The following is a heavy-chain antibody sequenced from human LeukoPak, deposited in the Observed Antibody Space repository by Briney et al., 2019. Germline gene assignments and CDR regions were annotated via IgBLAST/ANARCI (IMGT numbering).Heavy chain of an antibody. CDR2: IYYSGST. J-gene: IGHJ6*04. CDR3: ARPHRVGIFPPLDV. Sequence: SETLSLTCTVSGGSISSSSYYWGWIRQPPGKGLEWIGSIYYSGSTYYNPSLKSRVTISVDTSKNQFSLKLSSVTAADTAVYYCARPHRVGIFPPLDVWGKGTTVTVSS. D-gene: IGHD3-3*01. CDR1: GGSISSSSYY. V-gene: IGHV4-39*01.